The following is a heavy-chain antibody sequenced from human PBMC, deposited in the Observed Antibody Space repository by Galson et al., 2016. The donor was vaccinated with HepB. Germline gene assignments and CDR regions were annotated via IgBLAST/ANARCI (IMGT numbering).Heavy chain of an antibody. CDR2: INSDGSST. J-gene: IGHJ4*02. CDR3: TRDPPHFWGLEFDY. Sequence: SLRLSCAASGFTFSSYWMYWVRQAPGKGLMWVLRINSDGSSTNYADSVKGRLTISRDNAKNTLYLQMNSLRAEDTAVYYCTRDPPHFWGLEFDYWGQGTLVTVSS. CDR1: GFTFSSYW. D-gene: IGHD3-16*01. V-gene: IGHV3-74*01.